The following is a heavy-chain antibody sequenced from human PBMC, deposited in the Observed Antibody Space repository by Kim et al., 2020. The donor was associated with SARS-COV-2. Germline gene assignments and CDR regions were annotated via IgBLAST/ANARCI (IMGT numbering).Heavy chain of an antibody. CDR2: VTPSTGNT. D-gene: IGHD6-19*01. J-gene: IGHJ5*01. Sequence: ASVKVSCMASGYFFNTYDINWVRQAPGQGLEWLGWVTPSTGNTGYAQKFQGRVTVTRDTSIRTAYMELSNLRSEDTAVYYCARTTNGWPKWFDFWGQGTLVTVSS. CDR1: GYFFNTYD. V-gene: IGHV1-8*01. CDR3: ARTTNGWPKWFDF.